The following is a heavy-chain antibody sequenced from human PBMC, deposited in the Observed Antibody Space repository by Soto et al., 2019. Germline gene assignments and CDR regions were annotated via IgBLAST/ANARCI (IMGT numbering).Heavy chain of an antibody. Sequence: SETLSLTCTVSGGSISTYYWSWIRQPAGKGLEWIGRIDTSVNTNYNPSLKSRVTMSVDTSKKQFSLKLTSVTAADTAVYYCARYSSNWFQTEGMDVWGQGTTVTVSS. J-gene: IGHJ6*02. V-gene: IGHV4-4*07. CDR3: ARYSSNWFQTEGMDV. CDR2: IDTSVNT. D-gene: IGHD6-13*01. CDR1: GGSISTYY.